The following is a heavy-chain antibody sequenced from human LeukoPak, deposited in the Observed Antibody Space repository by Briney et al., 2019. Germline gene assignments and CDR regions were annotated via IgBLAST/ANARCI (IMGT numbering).Heavy chain of an antibody. V-gene: IGHV4-34*01. D-gene: IGHD6-19*01. J-gene: IGHJ4*02. Sequence: PSETLSLTCAVYGGSFSGYYWSWIRQPPGKGLEWIGKINHSGSTNYNPSLKSRVTISVDTSKNQFSLKLSSVTAADTAVYYCARGRKSSGWYRPTYYFDYWGQGTLVTVSS. CDR3: ARGRKSSGWYRPTYYFDY. CDR1: GGSFSGYY. CDR2: INHSGST.